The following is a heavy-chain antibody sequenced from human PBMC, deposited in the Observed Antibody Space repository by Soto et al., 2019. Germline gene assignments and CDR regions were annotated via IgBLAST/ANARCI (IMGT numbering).Heavy chain of an antibody. CDR2: MNPNSGNT. Sequence: QVQLVQSGAEVKKPGASVKVSCKASGYTFTSYDINWVRQATGQGLEWMGWMNPNSGNTGYAQKFQGRVTMTRNTSIRTAYMERSSLRSEDTAVYYCARRTVTTRGYGMDVWGQGTTVTVSS. V-gene: IGHV1-8*01. D-gene: IGHD4-17*01. CDR1: GYTFTSYD. CDR3: ARRTVTTRGYGMDV. J-gene: IGHJ6*02.